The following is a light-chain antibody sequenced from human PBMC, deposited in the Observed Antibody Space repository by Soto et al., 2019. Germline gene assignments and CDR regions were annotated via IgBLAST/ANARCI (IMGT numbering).Light chain of an antibody. CDR1: QSVSSN. CDR2: GAS. CDR3: QQYNNWPLWT. Sequence: EMVMTQSRATLSVSPGERASLSCRASQSVSSNLAWYQQKPGQAPRLLIYGASTRATGIPARFSGSGSGTEFTLTISSLQSEDFAVYYCQQYNNWPLWTFGQGTKVDIK. J-gene: IGKJ1*01. V-gene: IGKV3-15*01.